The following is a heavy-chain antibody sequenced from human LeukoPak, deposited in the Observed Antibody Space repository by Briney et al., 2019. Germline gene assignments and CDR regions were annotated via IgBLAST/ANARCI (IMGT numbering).Heavy chain of an antibody. CDR1: GDSIRTSSYS. CDR3: ARHGWLVHLFFDY. CDR2: IYNSGST. V-gene: IGHV4-39*01. J-gene: IGHJ4*02. D-gene: IGHD6-19*01. Sequence: SETLSLTCTVSGDSIRTSSYSWGWIRQSPGKGLEWIGSIYNSGSTYYNPSLKSRVTISVGTSKTQFSLKLSSVTAADTTVYYCARHGWLVHLFFDYWGQGTLVTVSS.